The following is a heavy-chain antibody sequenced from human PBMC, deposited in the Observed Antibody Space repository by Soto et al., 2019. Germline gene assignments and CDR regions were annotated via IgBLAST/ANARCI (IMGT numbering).Heavy chain of an antibody. Sequence: QITVKESGPTLVKPPQPLTLTCTVAGVSLASGGVGVGWIRQPPGKDLEWLALIYWADDQRSSPSLKRSPTITKDTSKIQGAPTMTDMAPEDKATYYCAHMRAAKFDYWGQGTLVTVSS. V-gene: IGHV2-5*02. CDR3: AHMRAAKFDY. CDR1: GVSLASGGVG. D-gene: IGHD2-15*01. CDR2: IYWADDQ. J-gene: IGHJ4*02.